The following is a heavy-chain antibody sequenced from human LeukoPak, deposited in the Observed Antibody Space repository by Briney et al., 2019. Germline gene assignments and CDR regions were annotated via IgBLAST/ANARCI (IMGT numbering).Heavy chain of an antibody. CDR3: ARDTFIAAADLDDY. D-gene: IGHD6-13*01. Sequence: GGSLRLSCAASGFTFSSYAMSWIRQAPGKGLEWVSYISSSGSTIYYADSVKGRFTISRDNAKNSLYLQMNSLRAEDTAVYYCARDTFIAAADLDDYWGQGTLVTVSS. CDR1: GFTFSSYA. J-gene: IGHJ4*02. CDR2: ISSSGSTI. V-gene: IGHV3-11*04.